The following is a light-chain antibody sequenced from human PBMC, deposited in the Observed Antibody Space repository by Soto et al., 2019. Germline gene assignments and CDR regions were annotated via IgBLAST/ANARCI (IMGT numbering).Light chain of an antibody. CDR2: GAS. CDR1: QSVTSNY. V-gene: IGKV3-20*01. J-gene: IGKJ4*01. Sequence: IVLTQSPCTLSLSPGERATLSCRASQSVTSNYLAWYQQKPGQAPRLLIYGASTRATGIPDRFSGSGSATDFTLTISRLEPEDFAVYYCQQYGTSPPLTFGGGTKVDIK. CDR3: QQYGTSPPLT.